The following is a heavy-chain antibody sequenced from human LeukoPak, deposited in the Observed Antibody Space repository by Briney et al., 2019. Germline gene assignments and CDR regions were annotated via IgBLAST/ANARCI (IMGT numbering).Heavy chain of an antibody. Sequence: PGGSLRLSCAASGFTFSSYSMNWVRQAPGKGLEWVSSISSSSSYIYYADSVRGRFTISRDNSKNTLYLQMNSLRAEDTAVYYCAKDPSPRGYSYGYFDYWGQGTLVTVSS. D-gene: IGHD5-18*01. J-gene: IGHJ4*02. CDR2: ISSSSSYI. CDR1: GFTFSSYS. CDR3: AKDPSPRGYSYGYFDY. V-gene: IGHV3-21*04.